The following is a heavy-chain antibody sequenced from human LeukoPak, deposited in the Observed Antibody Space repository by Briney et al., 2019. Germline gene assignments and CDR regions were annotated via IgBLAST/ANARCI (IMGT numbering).Heavy chain of an antibody. Sequence: SETLSLTCTVSGGSFSNYFRGWIRQPPGKGLEWIGYIYYSGSTNYNPSLKSRVTISVDTSKNQFSLKLSSVTAADTAVYYCARNPTLWFGSGSCFDYWGQGTLVTVSS. CDR3: ARNPTLWFGSGSCFDY. D-gene: IGHD3-10*01. J-gene: IGHJ4*02. CDR1: GGSFSNYF. CDR2: IYYSGST. V-gene: IGHV4-59*12.